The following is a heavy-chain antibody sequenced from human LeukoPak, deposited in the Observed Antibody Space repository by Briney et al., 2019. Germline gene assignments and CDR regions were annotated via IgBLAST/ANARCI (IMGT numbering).Heavy chain of an antibody. J-gene: IGHJ5*01. CDR2: ISGSGDRA. Sequence: PGGSLRLSCAASGFPFSSYAVNWVRQAPGKGLEWVSVISGSGDRAYYGDTVKGRFSISRDNSKNTVYLQMNSLRVEDTAIYYCAKGSSSWYVAGWFDSWARELWSPSPQ. D-gene: IGHD6-13*01. CDR1: GFPFSSYA. V-gene: IGHV3-23*01. CDR3: AKGSSSWYVAGWFDS.